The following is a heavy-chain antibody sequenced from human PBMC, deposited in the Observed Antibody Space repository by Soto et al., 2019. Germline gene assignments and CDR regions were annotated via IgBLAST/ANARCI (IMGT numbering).Heavy chain of an antibody. CDR3: ARGRGSGWYSTLYYYYYGMDV. V-gene: IGHV1-8*01. CDR1: GYTFTSYD. J-gene: IGHJ6*02. Sequence: VKVSCKASGYTFTSYDINWVRQATGQGLEWMGWMNPNSGNTGYAQKFQGRVTMTRNTSISTAYMELSSLRSEDTAVYYCARGRGSGWYSTLYYYYYGMDVWGQGTTVTVSS. CDR2: MNPNSGNT. D-gene: IGHD6-19*01.